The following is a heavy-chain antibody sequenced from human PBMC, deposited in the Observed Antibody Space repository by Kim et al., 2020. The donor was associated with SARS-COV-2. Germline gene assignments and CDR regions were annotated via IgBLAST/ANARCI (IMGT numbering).Heavy chain of an antibody. CDR1: GFTFNFIG. D-gene: IGHD3-9*01. Sequence: GGSLRLSCKASGFTFNFIGIYWVRRAPGKGLEWISYVSADESHNYYADSVKGRFTVSRDDAKNSVFLQMDSLGAEDTALYYCAMRTVLSAMDRWGRG. CDR2: VSADESHN. J-gene: IGHJ4*02. V-gene: IGHV3-48*01. CDR3: AMRTVLSAMDR.